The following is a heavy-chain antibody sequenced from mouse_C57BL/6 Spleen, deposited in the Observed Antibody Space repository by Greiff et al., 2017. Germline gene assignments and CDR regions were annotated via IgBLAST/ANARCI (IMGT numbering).Heavy chain of an antibody. V-gene: IGHV3-6*01. Sequence: DVQLQESGPGLVKPSQSLSLTCSVTGYSITSGYYWNWIRQFPGNKLEWMGYISYDGSNNYNPSLKNRISITRDTSKNQFFLKLNSVTTEDTATYYCARDNQPHYYAMDYWGQGTSVTVSS. D-gene: IGHD6-1*01. CDR2: ISYDGSN. J-gene: IGHJ4*01. CDR3: ARDNQPHYYAMDY. CDR1: GYSITSGYY.